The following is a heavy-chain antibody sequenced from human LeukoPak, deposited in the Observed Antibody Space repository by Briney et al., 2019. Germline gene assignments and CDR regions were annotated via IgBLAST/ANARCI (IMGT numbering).Heavy chain of an antibody. D-gene: IGHD2-15*01. CDR1: GFTFSSYT. J-gene: IGHJ4*02. CDR2: ISSSSNYI. CDR3: ARVQVVVAATPFDY. Sequence: GGSLRLSCAASGFTFSSYTVNWVRQAPGKGLEWVSSISSSSNYIYYADSVKGRFTISRDNAKNSLYLQMNSLRAEDTAVYYCARVQVVVAATPFDYWGQGTLVTVSS. V-gene: IGHV3-21*01.